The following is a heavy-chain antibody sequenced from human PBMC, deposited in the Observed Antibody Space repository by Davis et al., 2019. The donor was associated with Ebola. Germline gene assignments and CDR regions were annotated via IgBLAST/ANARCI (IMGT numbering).Heavy chain of an antibody. CDR2: IHDRGST. D-gene: IGHD3-22*01. CDR1: GGSITSGDYY. J-gene: IGHJ6*03. CDR3: ARDLRYDSSGSDYYFYMDV. Sequence: PSETLSLTCTVSGGSITSGDYYWSWIRQPPGKGLEWIGYIHDRGSTYYSPSLKSRVSMSVDTSKNQFSLKLSSVTAADTAVYYCARDLRYDSSGSDYYFYMDVWGKGTTVTVSS. V-gene: IGHV4-30-4*01.